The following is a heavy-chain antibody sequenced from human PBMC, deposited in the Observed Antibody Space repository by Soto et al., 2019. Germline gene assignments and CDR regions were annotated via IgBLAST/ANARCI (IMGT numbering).Heavy chain of an antibody. J-gene: IGHJ4*02. CDR3: ARRAPGGYSRSWYWVGGYFDY. CDR1: GGSISSSSYY. CDR2: IYYSGRT. Sequence: QLQLQESGPGLVKPSETLSLTCTVSGGSISSSSYYWGWIRQPPGKGLEWIGRIYYSGRTYYNPSLNDRVTIPVDTSKNQFSMKLSSVTAAGTAVYYCARRAPGGYSRSWYWVGGYFDYWGQGTLVTVSS. V-gene: IGHV4-39*01. D-gene: IGHD6-13*01.